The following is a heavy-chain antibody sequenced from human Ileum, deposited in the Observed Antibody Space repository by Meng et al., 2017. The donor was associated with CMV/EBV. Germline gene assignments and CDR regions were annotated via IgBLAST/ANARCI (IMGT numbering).Heavy chain of an antibody. CDR3: ASGKSNLEY. J-gene: IGHJ4*02. Sequence: QVQLQGWGAGLLKPSEPLSLTCAVYGGSFSGYYWSWIRQVPGKGLEWIGEFNHYGSTNYNPSLKSRVTISVDTSKNQFSLNLSSVTAADTAVYYCASGKSNLEYWGQGTLVTVSS. D-gene: IGHD4-11*01. CDR1: GGSFSGYY. V-gene: IGHV4-34*01. CDR2: FNHYGST.